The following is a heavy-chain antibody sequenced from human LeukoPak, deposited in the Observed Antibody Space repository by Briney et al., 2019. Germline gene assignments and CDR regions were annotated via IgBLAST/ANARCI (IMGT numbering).Heavy chain of an antibody. D-gene: IGHD1-26*01. CDR3: AKAIVGSYGPADYYYGMDV. J-gene: IGHJ6*02. CDR2: ISGSGGST. V-gene: IGHV3-23*01. Sequence: GGSLRLSCAASGFTFSSYAMSWVRQAPGKGLEWVSAISGSGGSTYYADSVKGRFTISRDNSKNTLYLQMNSLRAEDTAVYYCAKAIVGSYGPADYYYGMDVWGQGTTVTVSS. CDR1: GFTFSSYA.